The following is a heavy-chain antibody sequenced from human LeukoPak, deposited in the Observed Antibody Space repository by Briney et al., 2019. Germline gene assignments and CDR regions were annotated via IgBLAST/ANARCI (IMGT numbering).Heavy chain of an antibody. CDR2: ISDIGSST. J-gene: IGHJ5*02. Sequence: GGSLRLSCAASGFTFSSYAMSWVRQAPGKGLEWVSAISDIGSSTYYADSVKGRFTISRDNSKNTLYLQINSLSAEDTALYYCAREAHNYYGSGSYYTWFDPWGQGTLVTVSS. CDR3: AREAHNYYGSGSYYTWFDP. CDR1: GFTFSSYA. D-gene: IGHD3-10*01. V-gene: IGHV3-23*01.